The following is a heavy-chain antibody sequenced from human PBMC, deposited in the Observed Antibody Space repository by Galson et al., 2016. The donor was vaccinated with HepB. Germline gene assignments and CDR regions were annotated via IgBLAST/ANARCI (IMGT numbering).Heavy chain of an antibody. CDR1: GFTFSAYA. Sequence: SLRLSCAASGFTFSAYAMSWVRQAPGKGLQWVSGINPGGNSPYYADSVKGRFTISRDNSKNTLYLQMNSLRAEDTAVYYCAKEGDYGDRTLDYWGQGTLVTVSS. CDR3: AKEGDYGDRTLDY. CDR2: INPGGNSP. J-gene: IGHJ4*02. V-gene: IGHV3-23*01. D-gene: IGHD4-17*01.